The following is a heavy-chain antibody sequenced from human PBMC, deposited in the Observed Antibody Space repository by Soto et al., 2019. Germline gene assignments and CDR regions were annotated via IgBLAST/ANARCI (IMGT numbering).Heavy chain of an antibody. CDR1: GFTFTSSA. Sequence: SVKVSCKASGFTFTSSAVQWVRQARGQRLEWIGWIVVGSGNTNYAQKFQERVTITRDMSTSTAYMELSSLRSEDTAVYYCAVYYDILTGYSRSSLGMDVWGQGTTVTVSS. CDR2: IVVGSGNT. CDR3: AVYYDILTGYSRSSLGMDV. D-gene: IGHD3-9*01. V-gene: IGHV1-58*01. J-gene: IGHJ6*02.